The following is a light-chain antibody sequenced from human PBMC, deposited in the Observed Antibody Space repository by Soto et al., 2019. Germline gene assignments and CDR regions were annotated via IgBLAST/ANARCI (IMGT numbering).Light chain of an antibody. CDR1: QSVGRAN. J-gene: IGKJ2*01. CDR3: QQYNNWPYT. Sequence: EIVLTQSPGTLSLSPGERATLSCRTSQSVGRANLAWYQQRPGQAPRLLIYGASNRATGIPDRFSGSGSGTDFTLTISRLEPEDFAVYYCQQYNNWPYTFGQGTKVDIK. V-gene: IGKV3-20*01. CDR2: GAS.